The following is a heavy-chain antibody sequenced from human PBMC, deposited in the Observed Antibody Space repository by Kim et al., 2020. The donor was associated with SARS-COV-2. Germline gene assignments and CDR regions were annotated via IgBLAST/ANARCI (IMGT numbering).Heavy chain of an antibody. D-gene: IGHD6-6*01. CDR1: GGSINSRHW. CDR3: AREEYSSNLGIDV. V-gene: IGHV4-4*02. J-gene: IGHJ6*02. CDR2: IYHSGNT. Sequence: SETLSLTCAVSGGSINSRHWWSWVRQPPDKGLQWIGEIYHSGNTNYNPSLKSRVTISVDKSKNQFSLKLSSVTAADTAVYYCAREEYSSNLGIDVWGQGTTVTVSS.